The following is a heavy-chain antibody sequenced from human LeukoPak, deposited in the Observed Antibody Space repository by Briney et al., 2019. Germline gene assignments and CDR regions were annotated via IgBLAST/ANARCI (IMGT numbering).Heavy chain of an antibody. J-gene: IGHJ4*02. V-gene: IGHV4-34*01. CDR2: INHSGST. D-gene: IGHD6-13*01. CDR1: GGSFSGYY. Sequence: SETLSLTCAVYGGSFSGYYWSRIRQPPGKGLEWIGEINHSGSTNYNPSLKSRVTISVDTSKNQFSLKLSSVTAADTAVYYCARGPQGRAAAGYRGLDYWGQGTLVTVSS. CDR3: ARGPQGRAAAGYRGLDY.